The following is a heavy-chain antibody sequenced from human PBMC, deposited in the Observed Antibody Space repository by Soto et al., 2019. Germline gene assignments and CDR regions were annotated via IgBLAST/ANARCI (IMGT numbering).Heavy chain of an antibody. Sequence: PSETLSLTCDVSGGSIDNSHSFWGWVLQPPGKGLEFIWSVYYSGVSYYSPSLKSRVTVSVDTSKNQLSLRVNSVTAADTAVYYCIRVVEAATRHTDSDSRGQGILVTSPQ. J-gene: IGHJ4*02. D-gene: IGHD2-15*01. CDR3: IRVVEAATRHTDSDS. CDR1: GGSIDNSHSF. V-gene: IGHV4-39*01. CDR2: VYYSGVS.